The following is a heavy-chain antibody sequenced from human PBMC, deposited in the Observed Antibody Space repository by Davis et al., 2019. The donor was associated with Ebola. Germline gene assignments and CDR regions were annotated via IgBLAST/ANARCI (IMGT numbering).Heavy chain of an antibody. J-gene: IGHJ4*02. CDR2: ISYDGSNK. CDR1: GFTFSSYG. V-gene: IGHV3-30*18. CDR3: AKGLTSRHQLVPNFDY. D-gene: IGHD1-1*01. Sequence: PGGSLRLSCAASGFTFSSYGMHWVRQSPVKGLEWVAVISYDGSNKYFADSVKGRFTISRDNSNNTLYLQMNGLRADDTAFYYCAKGLTSRHQLVPNFDYWGQGTLVTVSS.